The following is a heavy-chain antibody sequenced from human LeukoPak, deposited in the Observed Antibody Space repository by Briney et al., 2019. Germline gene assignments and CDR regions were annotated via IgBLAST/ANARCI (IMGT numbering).Heavy chain of an antibody. V-gene: IGHV1-2*04. J-gene: IGHJ4*02. D-gene: IGHD4-17*01. Sequence: ASVKVSCKASGYTFTGYYMHWVRQAPGQGLEWMGWINLNNGGTNYAQKFQGWVTMTRDTSITTAYMELSRLRSDDTAVYYCARDSAMVTTPYFDYWGQGTLVTVSS. CDR2: INLNNGGT. CDR3: ARDSAMVTTPYFDY. CDR1: GYTFTGYY.